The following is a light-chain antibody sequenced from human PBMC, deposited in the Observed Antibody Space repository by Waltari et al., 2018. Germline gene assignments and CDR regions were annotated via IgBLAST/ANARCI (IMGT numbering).Light chain of an antibody. CDR2: DVN. V-gene: IGLV2-14*03. CDR1: SSDIGAYNF. Sequence: QSALTQPASVSGSPGQSITISCTGTSSDIGAYNFVSWYQKHPGKAPKVMIYDVNNRPSGVSSLFSGSKSGNTASLTSSGLQAEDTADYYCSSYTTGSTRYVFGSGTKVTVL. J-gene: IGLJ1*01. CDR3: SSYTTGSTRYV.